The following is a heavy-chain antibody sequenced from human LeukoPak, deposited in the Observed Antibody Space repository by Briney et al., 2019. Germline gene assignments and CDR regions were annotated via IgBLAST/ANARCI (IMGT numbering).Heavy chain of an antibody. Sequence: GGSLRLSCAASGFTFSSYGMSWVRQAPGKGLEWVSAISGSGDTTYYADSVKGRFTISRDNSKNTLYLQMNSLRAEDTAVYYCARYGYLKYQPLLPGSYYFDYWGQGTLVTVSS. D-gene: IGHD2-2*01. V-gene: IGHV3-23*01. J-gene: IGHJ4*02. CDR1: GFTFSSYG. CDR3: ARYGYLKYQPLLPGSYYFDY. CDR2: ISGSGDTT.